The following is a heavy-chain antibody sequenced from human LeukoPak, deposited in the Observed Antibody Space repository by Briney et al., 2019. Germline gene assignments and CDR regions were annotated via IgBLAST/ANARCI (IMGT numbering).Heavy chain of an antibody. Sequence: PSETLSLTCAVSGGSISSYYWSWIRQPPGKGLEWIGYIYYSGSTNYNPSLKSRVTISVDTSKNQFSLKLSSVTAADTAVYYCARDRGSPQNWFDPWGQGTLVTVSS. CDR3: ARDRGSPQNWFDP. J-gene: IGHJ5*02. CDR2: IYYSGST. CDR1: GGSISSYY. D-gene: IGHD3-10*01. V-gene: IGHV4-59*01.